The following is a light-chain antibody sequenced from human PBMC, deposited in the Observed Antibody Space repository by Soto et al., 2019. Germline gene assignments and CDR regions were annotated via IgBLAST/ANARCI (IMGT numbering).Light chain of an antibody. CDR1: SSDVGGYNY. J-gene: IGLJ1*01. V-gene: IGLV2-11*01. CDR2: DVS. CDR3: CSYAGSYYV. Sequence: QSALTQPRSVSGSPGQSVTISCTGTSSDVGGYNYVSWYQQHPGKAPKLMIYDVSKRPSGVPDRFSGSKSGNTASLTISGLHAEDDADYYFCSYAGSYYVFGTGTKVTVL.